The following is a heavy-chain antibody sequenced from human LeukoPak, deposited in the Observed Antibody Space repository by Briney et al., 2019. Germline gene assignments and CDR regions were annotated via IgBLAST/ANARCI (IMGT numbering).Heavy chain of an antibody. D-gene: IGHD3-10*02. V-gene: IGHV3-7*01. Sequence: GGSLRLSCAASGFTFSSYWMSWVRQAPGKGLEWVAKIKEDGSEKYHVDSVKGRFTISRDNAKNSLYLQMNSLRAEDTAVYYCAELGITMIGGVWGKGTTVTISS. CDR3: AELGITMIGGV. J-gene: IGHJ6*04. CDR1: GFTFSSYW. CDR2: IKEDGSEK.